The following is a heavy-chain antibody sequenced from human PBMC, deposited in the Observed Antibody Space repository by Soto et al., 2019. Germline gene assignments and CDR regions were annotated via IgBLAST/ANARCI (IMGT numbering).Heavy chain of an antibody. Sequence: SETLSLTCAVSGGSISSSNWWSCVRQPPGRGLEWIGEIYHSGSTNYNPSLKSRVTISVDKSKNQFSLKLSSVTAADTAVYYCARDRAAAGHFFDYWGQGTLVTVSS. CDR1: GGSISSSNW. CDR2: IYHSGST. V-gene: IGHV4-4*02. D-gene: IGHD6-13*01. J-gene: IGHJ4*02. CDR3: ARDRAAAGHFFDY.